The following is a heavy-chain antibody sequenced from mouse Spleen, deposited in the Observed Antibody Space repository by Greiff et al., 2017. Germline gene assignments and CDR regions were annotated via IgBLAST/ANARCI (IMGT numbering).Heavy chain of an antibody. Sequence: VQVVESGPGLVAPSQSLSITCTVSGFSLTSYGVDWVRQSPGKGLEWLGVIWGGGSTNYNSALKSRLSISKDNSKSQVFLKMNSLQTDDTAMYYCASGIYDGYGGFAYWGQGTLVTVSA. J-gene: IGHJ3*01. D-gene: IGHD2-3*01. CDR3: ASGIYDGYGGFAY. CDR1: GFSLTSYG. V-gene: IGHV2-6*01. CDR2: IWGGGST.